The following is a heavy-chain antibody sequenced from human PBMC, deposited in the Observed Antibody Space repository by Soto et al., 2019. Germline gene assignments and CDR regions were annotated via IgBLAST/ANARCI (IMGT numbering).Heavy chain of an antibody. J-gene: IGHJ3*02. Sequence: SQTLSLTCAISGDSVSSDSAAWNWIRQSPSRGLEWLGRTYYRSKWYKDYAASVKSRISIDPDTSKNQVSLQLNSVTPEDTAVYYCARKGIAAVEIWGQGTMVTVSS. D-gene: IGHD6-13*01. V-gene: IGHV6-1*01. CDR1: GDSVSSDSAA. CDR2: TYYRSKWYK. CDR3: ARKGIAAVEI.